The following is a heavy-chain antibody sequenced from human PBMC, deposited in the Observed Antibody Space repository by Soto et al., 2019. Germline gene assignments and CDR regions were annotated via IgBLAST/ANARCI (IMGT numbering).Heavy chain of an antibody. D-gene: IGHD3-16*01. Sequence: QITLKESGPTLVKPTQTLTLTCTFSGFSLSTSGVGVGWIRQPPGKALEWVALIYWDDAKEYSPSLKSRLTIPKDPSKNQGALTMTNMDPVDTATYYCAHKGGGDRILDYWGQGTLVTVSS. V-gene: IGHV2-5*02. CDR2: IYWDDAK. CDR3: AHKGGGDRILDY. J-gene: IGHJ4*02. CDR1: GFSLSTSGVG.